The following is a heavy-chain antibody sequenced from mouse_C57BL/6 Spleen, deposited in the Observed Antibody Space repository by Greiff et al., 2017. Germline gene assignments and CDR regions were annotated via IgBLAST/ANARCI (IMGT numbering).Heavy chain of an antibody. V-gene: IGHV1-82*01. CDR2: IDPGDGDT. CDR1: GYAFSSSW. Sequence: VKLMESGPELVKPGASVKISCKASGYAFSSSWMNWVKQRPGKGLEWIGRIDPGDGDTNYNGKFKGKATLTADKSSSTAYMQLSSLTSGDSAVYFCARWFLRGCYAMDYWGQGTSVTVSS. CDR3: ARWFLRGCYAMDY. J-gene: IGHJ4*01. D-gene: IGHD2-3*01.